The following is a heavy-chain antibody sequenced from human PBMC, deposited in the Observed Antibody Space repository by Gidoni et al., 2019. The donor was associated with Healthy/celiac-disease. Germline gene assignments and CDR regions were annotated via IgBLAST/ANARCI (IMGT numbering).Heavy chain of an antibody. J-gene: IGHJ4*02. CDR1: GFTFDDYA. D-gene: IGHD1-26*01. Sequence: EVQLVESGGGLVQPGRSLRLSCAASGFTFDDYAMHWVRQAPGKGLEWVSGISWNSGSIGYADSVKGRFTISRDNAKNSLYLQMNSLRAEDTALYYCAKDIRIVGATGFDYWGQGTLVTVSS. CDR3: AKDIRIVGATGFDY. CDR2: ISWNSGSI. V-gene: IGHV3-9*01.